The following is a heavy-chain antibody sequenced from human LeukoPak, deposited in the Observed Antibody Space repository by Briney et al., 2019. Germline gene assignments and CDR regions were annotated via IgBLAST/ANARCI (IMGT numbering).Heavy chain of an antibody. CDR2: IYYSGST. CDR1: GGSIGSFY. V-gene: IGHV4-59*01. CDR3: ARAVNWFEL. Sequence: PSETLSLTCNVSGGSIGSFYWTWIRQHPGKGLEWIGYIYYSGSTNYNPSLKSRVTISVDTSKNQFSLKLRSVTAADTAVYYCARAVNWFELWGQGTLVTVSS. J-gene: IGHJ5*02.